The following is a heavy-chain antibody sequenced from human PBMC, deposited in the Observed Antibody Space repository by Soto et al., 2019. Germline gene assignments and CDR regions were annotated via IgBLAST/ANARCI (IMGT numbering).Heavy chain of an antibody. J-gene: IGHJ4*02. CDR2: ISSSSSYT. CDR1: GFTFSDYY. D-gene: IGHD3-22*01. CDR3: ARGAYYYDSSGLSY. Sequence: GGSLRLSCAASGFTFSDYYMSWIRQAPGKGLEWVSYISSSSSYTNYADSVKGRFTISRDNAKNSLYLQMNSLRAEDTAVYYCARGAYYYDSSGLSYWGQGTLVTVSS. V-gene: IGHV3-11*05.